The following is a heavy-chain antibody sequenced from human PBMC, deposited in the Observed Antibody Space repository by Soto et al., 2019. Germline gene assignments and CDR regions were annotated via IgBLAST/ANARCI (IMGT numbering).Heavy chain of an antibody. CDR2: ISAYNGNT. CDR3: ARDYLPYNWNDLSYYYYMDV. CDR1: GYTFTSYG. V-gene: IGHV1-18*01. D-gene: IGHD1-1*01. J-gene: IGHJ6*03. Sequence: ASVKVSCKASGYTFTSYGISWVRQAPGQGLEWMGWISAYNGNTNYAQKLQGRVTMTTDTSTSTAYMELRSLRSDDTAVYYCARDYLPYNWNDLSYYYYMDVWGKGTTVTVSS.